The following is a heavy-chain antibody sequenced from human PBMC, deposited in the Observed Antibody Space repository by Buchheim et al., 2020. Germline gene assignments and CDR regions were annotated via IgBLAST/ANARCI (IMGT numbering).Heavy chain of an antibody. CDR1: GSTFTNHD. CDR3: ASEAATMRGMDV. D-gene: IGHD1/OR15-1a*01. Sequence: QVQLVQSGAEVKKPGASVKVSCKTSGSTFTNHDINWVRQATGQGLEWMGWMNPNSGKTGYGQKFQGRVTMTWDTSLTTAYMELSSLRFDDTAVYYCASEAATMRGMDVWGQGT. J-gene: IGHJ6*02. V-gene: IGHV1-8*01. CDR2: MNPNSGKT.